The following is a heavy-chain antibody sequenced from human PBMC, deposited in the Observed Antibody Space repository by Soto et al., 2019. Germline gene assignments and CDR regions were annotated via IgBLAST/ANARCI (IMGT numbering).Heavy chain of an antibody. V-gene: IGHV1-69*13. J-gene: IGHJ6*02. CDR2: IIPIFGTA. CDR1: GGTFSSYA. CDR3: ARYPRIAARPRYYGMDV. D-gene: IGHD6-6*01. Sequence: SVKVSCKVSGGTFSSYAISWVRQAPGQWLEWMGGIIPIFGTANYVQKFQGRVTITVDESTSTAYMELSSLRSEDTAVYYCARYPRIAARPRYYGMDVWGQGTTVTVSS.